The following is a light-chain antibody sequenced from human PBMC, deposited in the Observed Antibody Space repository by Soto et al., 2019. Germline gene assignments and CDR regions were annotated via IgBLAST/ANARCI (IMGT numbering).Light chain of an antibody. J-gene: IGKJ1*01. CDR1: QSISRQ. Sequence: DIQMTQSPSTLSASVGDRVSITCRASQSISRQLAWYQQKPGKAPNLLIYQASNLETGAPSRFTGSGSGTGFTLSIRSLQPDDLESYYCRQYQSYWTFGQGTKVEVK. CDR3: RQYQSYWT. CDR2: QAS. V-gene: IGKV1-5*03.